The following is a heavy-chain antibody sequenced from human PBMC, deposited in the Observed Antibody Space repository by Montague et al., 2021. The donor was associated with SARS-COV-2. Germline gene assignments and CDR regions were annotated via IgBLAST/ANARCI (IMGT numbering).Heavy chain of an antibody. CDR1: GGSISSSNW. D-gene: IGHD3-10*01. CDR2: IYHSGST. V-gene: IGHV4-4*02. J-gene: IGHJ6*02. CDR3: ARVHPLWFGELLLDYYYYYGMDV. Sequence: SETLSLTCAVSGGSISSSNWWSWVRQPPGKGLEWIGEIYHSGSTNYNPSLKSRVTISVDTSKNQFSLKLSSVTAADTAVYYCARVHPLWFGELLLDYYYYYGMDVWGQGTTVTVFS.